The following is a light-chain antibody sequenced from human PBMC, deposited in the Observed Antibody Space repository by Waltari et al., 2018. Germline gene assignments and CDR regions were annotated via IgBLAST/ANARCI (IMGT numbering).Light chain of an antibody. J-gene: IGKJ4*01. CDR1: QDIREN. V-gene: IGKV1-33*01. CDR2: DAS. Sequence: DTQMTQSPSSLSASVGDRVTITCQASQDIRENLNWFQQKPGKAPQVLIFDASRSQAVVPSRFSGSGSGTDFAFPISSLQPEDIGTYYCQQYANLPLTFGGGTRVEL. CDR3: QQYANLPLT.